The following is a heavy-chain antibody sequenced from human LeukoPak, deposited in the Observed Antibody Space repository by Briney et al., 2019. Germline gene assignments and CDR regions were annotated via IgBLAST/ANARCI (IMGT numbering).Heavy chain of an antibody. Sequence: HPGGSLRLSCAASGFTFSDSWMSWVRQAPGKGLEWVANMNQDGSEKDYVDSVKGRLTISRDNARNSLYLQMSSLRAEDTAVYYCATYTHWVAGDVWGQGTTVTVSS. CDR2: MNQDGSEK. J-gene: IGHJ6*02. D-gene: IGHD3-16*01. CDR3: ATYTHWVAGDV. V-gene: IGHV3-7*01. CDR1: GFTFSDSW.